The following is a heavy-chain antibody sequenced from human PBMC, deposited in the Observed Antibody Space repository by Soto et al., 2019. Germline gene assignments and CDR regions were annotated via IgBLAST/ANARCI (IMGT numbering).Heavy chain of an antibody. CDR1: GGSFSGYI. D-gene: IGHD1-26*01. J-gene: IGHJ4*02. CDR2: INHSGSA. CDR3: ARGLISGSHYSGGWYYFDS. V-gene: IGHV4-34*01. Sequence: TLSLTCDVYGGSFSGYIWTWIRQTPGKGLQWIGQINHSGSANYNPSLRSRVTISVHTSNSQFSLELSSVTAADTAVYYCARGLISGSHYSGGWYYFDSWGQGTQVTVSS.